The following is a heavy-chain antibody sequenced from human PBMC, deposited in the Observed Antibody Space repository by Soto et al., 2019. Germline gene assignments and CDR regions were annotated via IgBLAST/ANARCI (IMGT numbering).Heavy chain of an antibody. CDR2: FHYSENT. J-gene: IGHJ4*02. D-gene: IGHD3-22*01. CDR3: ARDSRSGYYLEY. CDR1: GGSISSGPYS. V-gene: IGHV4-39*07. Sequence: QLQLQESGPGLVKPSETLSLTCTVSGGSISSGPYSWGWIRQPPGEGLEWIGTFHYSENTYYNPSLESRVTISVDTSKNQFSLKLNSVTAADTAVYYCARDSRSGYYLEYWGQGTLVTVSS.